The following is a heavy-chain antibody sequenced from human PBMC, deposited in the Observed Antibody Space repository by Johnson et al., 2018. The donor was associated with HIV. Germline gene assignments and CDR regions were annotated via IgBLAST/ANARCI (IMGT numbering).Heavy chain of an antibody. CDR3: SELPGIGEYDDGAVDI. J-gene: IGHJ3*02. D-gene: IGHD3-10*01. V-gene: IGHV3-66*01. CDR1: GFTVSSNY. Sequence: EQLVESGGGVVQPGRSLRLSCAASGFTVSSNYMNWVRQAPGKGLEWVSVISSGGDTYYADSVKDRFTISRDNSTNTLYLQMKSLRAEDTAVYYCSELPGIGEYDDGAVDIWGQGTMVTVSS. CDR2: ISSGGDT.